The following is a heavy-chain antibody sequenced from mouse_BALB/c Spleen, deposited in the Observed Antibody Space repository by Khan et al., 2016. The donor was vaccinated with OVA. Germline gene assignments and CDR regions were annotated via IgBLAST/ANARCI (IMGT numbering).Heavy chain of an antibody. CDR1: GHTFSTYW. Sequence: QVQLKESGAELAKPGASVKMSCKASGHTFSTYWIHWVKQRPGQGLEWIGYINPSSGYTYYNQTFNDKATLTTDKSSSTAYMQLRSLTSEDSAVYYFARDRIDYWGQGTTRTVSS. CDR2: INPSSGYT. V-gene: IGHV1-7*01. J-gene: IGHJ2*01. CDR3: ARDRIDY.